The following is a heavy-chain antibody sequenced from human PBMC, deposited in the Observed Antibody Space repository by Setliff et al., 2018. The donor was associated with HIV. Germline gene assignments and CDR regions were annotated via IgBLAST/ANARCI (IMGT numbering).Heavy chain of an antibody. J-gene: IGHJ4*02. CDR1: GYTFTVSY. V-gene: IGHV1-2*02. CDR3: ATDRLIKLIWGVIKELAY. CDR2: INPNSGDT. D-gene: IGHD3-10*01. Sequence: ASVKVSCKASGYTFTVSYLHWVRQAPGQGLEWMGWINPNSGDTNYAQKFQGRVSMTRDTSISTAYMELSRLRSDDAAMYYCATDRLIKLIWGVIKELAYWGQGTLVTVSS.